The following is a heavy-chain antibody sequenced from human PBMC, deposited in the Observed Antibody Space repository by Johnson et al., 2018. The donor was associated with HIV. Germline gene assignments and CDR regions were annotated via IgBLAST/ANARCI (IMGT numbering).Heavy chain of an antibody. CDR2: IKQDGSEK. V-gene: IGHV3-7*04. Sequence: VQLVESGGGVVQPGRSLRLSCAASHFSFSAYGMHWVRQAPGKGLEWVANIKQDGSEKYYVDYVKGRFTISRDNSKHTLYLKMNSLRAEDTAVYYCARAYSSRWYRDDAFDIWGQGTMVTVSS. J-gene: IGHJ3*02. CDR3: ARAYSSRWYRDDAFDI. D-gene: IGHD6-13*01. CDR1: HFSFSAYG.